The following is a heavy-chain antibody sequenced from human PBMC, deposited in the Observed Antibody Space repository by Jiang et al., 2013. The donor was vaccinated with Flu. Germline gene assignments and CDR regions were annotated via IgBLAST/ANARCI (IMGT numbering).Heavy chain of an antibody. Sequence: VKPSETLSLTCTVSGGSISSYYWSWIRQPPGKGLEWIGYIYYSGSTNYNPSLKSRVTISVDTSKNQFSLKLSSVTAADTAVYYCARGTQYYDILTGYYTGNDAFDIWGQGTMVTVSS. V-gene: IGHV4-59*01. CDR2: IYYSGST. CDR1: GGSISSYY. J-gene: IGHJ3*02. D-gene: IGHD3-9*01. CDR3: ARGTQYYDILTGYYTGNDAFDI.